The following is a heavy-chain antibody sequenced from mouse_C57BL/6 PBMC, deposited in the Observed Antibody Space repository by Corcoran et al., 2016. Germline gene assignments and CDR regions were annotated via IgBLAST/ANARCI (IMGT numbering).Heavy chain of an antibody. V-gene: IGHV1-76*01. D-gene: IGHD4-1*01. CDR3: AREGGTGDYYAMDY. CDR2: IYPGSGNT. J-gene: IGHJ4*01. Sequence: QVQLKQSGAELVRPGASVKLSCKASGYTFTDYYINWVKQRPGQGLEWIARIYPGSGNTYYNEKFKGKATLTAEKSSSTAYMQLSSLTSEDSAVYFCAREGGTGDYYAMDYGGQGTSVTVSS. CDR1: GYTFTDYY.